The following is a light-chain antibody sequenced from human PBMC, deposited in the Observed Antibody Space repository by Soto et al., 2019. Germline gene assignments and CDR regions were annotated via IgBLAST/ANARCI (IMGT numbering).Light chain of an antibody. CDR2: WAS. CDR3: QQYYSTPSPT. V-gene: IGKV4-1*01. Sequence: DIVMTQSPDSLAVSLGERATINCKSSQSVLFSSNNKNYLAWYQQKSGQPPKLLISWASTRESGVPDRFSGSGSETDFTLTISRLQAEDVAVYHCQQYYSTPSPTFGGGTKVEIK. CDR1: QSVLFSSNNKNY. J-gene: IGKJ4*01.